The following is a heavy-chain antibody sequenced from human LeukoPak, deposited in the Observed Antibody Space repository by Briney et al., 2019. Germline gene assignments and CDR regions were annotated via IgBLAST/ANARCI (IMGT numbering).Heavy chain of an antibody. CDR1: GFTFSNYV. V-gene: IGHV3-30*18. D-gene: IGHD1-26*01. CDR3: ANTQEELPGDY. Sequence: GGSLKLSCAASGFTFSNYVMQWVRQAPGKGLEWVALIAHDGSNKYYADSVKGRFTISRDNSKNTLYLQMNSLRAEDTAVYYCANTQEELPGDYWGQGTLVTVSS. J-gene: IGHJ4*02. CDR2: IAHDGSNK.